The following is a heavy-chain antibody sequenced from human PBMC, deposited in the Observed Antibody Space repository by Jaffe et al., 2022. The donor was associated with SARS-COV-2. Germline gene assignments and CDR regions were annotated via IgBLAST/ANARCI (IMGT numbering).Heavy chain of an antibody. CDR1: GFTFSSYA. Sequence: EEQLLESGGGLVQPGGSLRLSCAASGFTFSSYAMSWVRQTPGKGLEWVSSIGVSGSDSYHADSVQGRFTISRDNSKRTVDLQMNSLGVEDTAVYYCTRIWGPFGPWGQGTLVTVSS. D-gene: IGHD7-27*01. V-gene: IGHV3-23*01. J-gene: IGHJ5*02. CDR2: IGVSGSDS. CDR3: TRIWGPFGP.